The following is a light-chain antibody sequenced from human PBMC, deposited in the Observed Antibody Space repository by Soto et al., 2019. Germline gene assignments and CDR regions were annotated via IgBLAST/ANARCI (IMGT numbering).Light chain of an antibody. J-gene: IGLJ2*01. Sequence: QSALTQPRSVSGSPGQSVTISCTGSSSDVGAFQYVSWYQQYPGKAPKLMVYDVSKRPSGVPDRFSGSKSGDTASLTISGLQAEDEADYYCCSYAGRYTRIFGGGTKLTVL. V-gene: IGLV2-11*01. CDR1: SSDVGAFQY. CDR2: DVS. CDR3: CSYAGRYTRI.